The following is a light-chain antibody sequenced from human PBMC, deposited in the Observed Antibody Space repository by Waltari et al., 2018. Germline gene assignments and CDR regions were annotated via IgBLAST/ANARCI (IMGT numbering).Light chain of an antibody. Sequence: EIVLTQSPGTLSLSPGQRATLPCRASQSVSSSYLAWYQQKPGQAPRLLIYGASSRAAGVPARFSGSGSGTEFTLSIDSLQSEDFALYFCQQYNSWPFTFGPGTQVDIK. V-gene: IGKV3-15*01. CDR2: GAS. CDR1: QSVSSSY. CDR3: QQYNSWPFT. J-gene: IGKJ3*01.